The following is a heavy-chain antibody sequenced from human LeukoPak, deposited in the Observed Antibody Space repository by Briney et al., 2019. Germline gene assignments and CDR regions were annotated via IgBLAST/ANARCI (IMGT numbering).Heavy chain of an antibody. J-gene: IGHJ6*03. CDR1: GGSISSSSYY. Sequence: SETLSLTCAVSGGSISSSSYYWGWIRQPPGEGLEWIGSIYYSGSTYYNPSLKSRVTISVDTSKNQFFLKLSSVTAADTAVYYCASGGDYVYYYYYYMDVWGKGTTVTVSS. D-gene: IGHD4-17*01. V-gene: IGHV4-39*07. CDR2: IYYSGST. CDR3: ASGGDYVYYYYYYMDV.